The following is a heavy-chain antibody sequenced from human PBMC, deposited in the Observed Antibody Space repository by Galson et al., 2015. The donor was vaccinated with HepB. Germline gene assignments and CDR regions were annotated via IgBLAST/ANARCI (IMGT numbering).Heavy chain of an antibody. CDR1: GFNSSIFW. Sequence: SLRLSCAGSGFNSSIFWMSWVRQAPGKGLEWVANMKQDGREKYYVGPVKGRFTISRDNAGNSLYLQMNSLRGEDTALYYCARSSGGYFDSWGQGILVTVSS. D-gene: IGHD1-26*01. J-gene: IGHJ4*02. V-gene: IGHV3-7*01. CDR2: MKQDGREK. CDR3: ARSSGGYFDS.